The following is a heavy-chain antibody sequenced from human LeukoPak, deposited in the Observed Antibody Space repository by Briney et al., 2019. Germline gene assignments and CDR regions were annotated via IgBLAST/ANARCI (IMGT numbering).Heavy chain of an antibody. CDR3: ASWRRYNWNDEFDY. CDR2: IIPIFGTA. D-gene: IGHD1-1*01. J-gene: IGHJ4*02. Sequence: SLKVSCKASGGTFTSYAISWVRQAPGQRLEWMGGIIPIFGTANYAQKFQGRVTITADESTSTAYMELSSLRSEETAVYYCASWRRYNWNDEFDYWGQGTLVTVSS. V-gene: IGHV1-69*01. CDR1: GGTFTSYA.